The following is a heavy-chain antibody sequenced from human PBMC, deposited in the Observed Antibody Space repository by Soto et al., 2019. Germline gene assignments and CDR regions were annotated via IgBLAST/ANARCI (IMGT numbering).Heavy chain of an antibody. D-gene: IGHD3-10*01. J-gene: IGHJ4*02. CDR2: IKSKTDGGTT. CDR3: TTDQPGSGSYYFDY. Sequence: GSLRLSCAASGFTFSNAWMSWVRQAPGKGLEWVGRIKSKTDGGTTDYAAPVKGRFTISRDDSKNTLYLQMNSLKTEDTAVYYCTTDQPGSGSYYFDYWGQGTLVTVSS. V-gene: IGHV3-15*01. CDR1: GFTFSNAW.